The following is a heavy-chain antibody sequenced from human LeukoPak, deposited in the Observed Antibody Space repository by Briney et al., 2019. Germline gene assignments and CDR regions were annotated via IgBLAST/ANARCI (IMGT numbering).Heavy chain of an antibody. Sequence: GGSLRLSCAASGFTFSSYWMSWVRQAPGKGLEWVANIKQDGSEKYYVDPVKGRFTISRDNAKNSLYLQMNSLRAEDTAVYYCARDLYPKLRFLEWLSNNYYYGMDVWGQGTTVTVSS. J-gene: IGHJ6*02. CDR2: IKQDGSEK. V-gene: IGHV3-7*01. CDR1: GFTFSSYW. D-gene: IGHD3-3*01. CDR3: ARDLYPKLRFLEWLSNNYYYGMDV.